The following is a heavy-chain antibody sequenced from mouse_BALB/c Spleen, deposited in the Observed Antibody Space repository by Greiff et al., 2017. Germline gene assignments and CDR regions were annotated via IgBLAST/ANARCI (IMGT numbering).Heavy chain of an antibody. CDR2: ISSGGST. J-gene: IGHJ4*01. Sequence: EVMLVESGGGLVKPGGSLKLSCAASGFTFSSYAMSWVRQTPEKRLEWVASISSGGSTYYPDSVKGRFTISRDNARNILYLQMSSLRSEDTAMYYCARTKTYAMDYWGQGTSVTFSS. V-gene: IGHV5-6-5*01. CDR3: ARTKTYAMDY. CDR1: GFTFSSYA.